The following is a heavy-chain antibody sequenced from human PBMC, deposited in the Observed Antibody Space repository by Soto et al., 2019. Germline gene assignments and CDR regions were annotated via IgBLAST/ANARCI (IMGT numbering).Heavy chain of an antibody. CDR3: ARVGTEGNWFDP. CDR1: GVSISSGDYY. D-gene: IGHD5-18*01. Sequence: QVQLQESGPGLVKPSQTLSLTCTVSGVSISSGDYYWSWIRHHPGKGLEWIGYIYPSGSTYYNPSLKSRVTISVDRSKNQFSLKLSSVTAADTAVYYCARVGTEGNWFDPWGQGTLVTVSS. J-gene: IGHJ5*02. V-gene: IGHV4-30-4*08. CDR2: IYPSGST.